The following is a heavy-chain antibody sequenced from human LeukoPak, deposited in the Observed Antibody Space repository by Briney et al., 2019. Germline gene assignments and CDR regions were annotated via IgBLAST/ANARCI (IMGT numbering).Heavy chain of an antibody. D-gene: IGHD6-19*01. Sequence: GGSLRLSCAASRFTFSSYWMHWVRQAPGKGLVWVSRINSDGSSTSYADSVKGRFTISRDNAKNTLYLQMNSLRPEDTAVYYCARAGYSSGWYGINYWGQGTLVTVSS. CDR3: ARAGYSSGWYGINY. CDR1: RFTFSSYW. V-gene: IGHV3-74*01. CDR2: INSDGSST. J-gene: IGHJ4*02.